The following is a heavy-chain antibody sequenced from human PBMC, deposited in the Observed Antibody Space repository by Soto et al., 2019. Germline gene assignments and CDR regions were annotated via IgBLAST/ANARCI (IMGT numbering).Heavy chain of an antibody. Sequence: GGSLRLSCAASGFTFSSYAMSWVRQAPGKGLEWVSAISGSGGSTYYADSVKGRFTISRDNSKNTLYLQMNSLRAEDTAVYYCAKAEGGCSGGSCYGPLGYYYYGMDVWGQGTTVTVSS. V-gene: IGHV3-23*01. D-gene: IGHD2-15*01. CDR3: AKAEGGCSGGSCYGPLGYYYYGMDV. CDR2: ISGSGGST. CDR1: GFTFSSYA. J-gene: IGHJ6*02.